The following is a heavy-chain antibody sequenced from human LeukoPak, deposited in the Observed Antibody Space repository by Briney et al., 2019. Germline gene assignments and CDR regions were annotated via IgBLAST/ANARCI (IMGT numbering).Heavy chain of an antibody. J-gene: IGHJ4*02. CDR3: VRALVGAAFDT. CDR1: GFTFNVYA. Sequence: GGSLRLSCAASGFTFNVYAMHWVRQVPGKGPEWISSISGSRDFIYYADSVKGRFTISRDNAKNSLYLDMNSLRVEDTAVYFCVRALVGAAFDTWGQGALVTVPS. CDR2: ISGSRDFI. V-gene: IGHV3-21*06. D-gene: IGHD1-26*01.